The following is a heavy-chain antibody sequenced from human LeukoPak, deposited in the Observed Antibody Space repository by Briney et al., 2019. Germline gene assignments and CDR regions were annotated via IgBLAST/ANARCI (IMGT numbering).Heavy chain of an antibody. D-gene: IGHD6-13*01. CDR1: GGTFSSYA. J-gene: IGHJ6*02. Sequence: SVKVSCKASGGTFSSYAISWVRQAPGQGLEWMGRIIPILGIANYAQKFQGRVTITADKSTSTAYMELSSLRSEDTAVYYCARGSSSWGYGMDVWGQGTTVTVSS. CDR2: IIPILGIA. V-gene: IGHV1-69*04. CDR3: ARGSSSWGYGMDV.